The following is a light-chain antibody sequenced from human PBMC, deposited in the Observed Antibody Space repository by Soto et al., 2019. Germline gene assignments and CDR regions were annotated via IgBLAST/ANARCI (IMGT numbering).Light chain of an antibody. J-gene: IGKJ4*01. V-gene: IGKV3-15*01. CDR1: QSVSTN. Sequence: EIVMTQSPATLSVSPGERATLSCRASQSVSTNLAWYQQKPGQAPRLLIYGASTRATGVPARFSGSGSGTEFTLPISRLQSEDFAVYYCQQYNNWPPLTFGGGTTVDIK. CDR3: QQYNNWPPLT. CDR2: GAS.